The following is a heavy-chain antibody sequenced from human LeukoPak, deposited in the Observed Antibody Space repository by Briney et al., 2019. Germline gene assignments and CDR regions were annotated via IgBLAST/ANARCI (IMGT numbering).Heavy chain of an antibody. CDR2: ISSSSSTI. Sequence: PGGSLRLSCAASGFTFSSYSMNWVRQAPGKGLEWVSYISSSSSTIYYADSVKGRFTISRDNAKNSLYLQMNSLRAEDTAVYYCAREGYCSSISCYWSEHDLDYWGQGTLVTVSS. CDR1: GFTFSSYS. CDR3: AREGYCSSISCYWSEHDLDY. J-gene: IGHJ4*02. D-gene: IGHD2-2*01. V-gene: IGHV3-48*01.